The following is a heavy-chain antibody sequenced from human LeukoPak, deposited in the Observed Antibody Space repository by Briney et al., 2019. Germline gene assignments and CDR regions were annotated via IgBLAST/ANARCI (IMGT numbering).Heavy chain of an antibody. CDR3: ARHPPYDYVWGSFDY. J-gene: IGHJ4*02. D-gene: IGHD3-16*01. Sequence: SETLSLTCTVSGGSISSYYWSWIRQPPGKGLEWIGYIYYSGSTNYNPSLKSRVTISVDTSKTQFSLKLSSVTAADTAVYYCARHPPYDYVWGSFDYWGQGTLVTVSS. V-gene: IGHV4-59*08. CDR1: GGSISSYY. CDR2: IYYSGST.